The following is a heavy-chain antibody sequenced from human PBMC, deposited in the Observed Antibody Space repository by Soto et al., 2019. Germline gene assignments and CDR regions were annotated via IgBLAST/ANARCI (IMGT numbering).Heavy chain of an antibody. CDR3: ARAREAGDWAFDI. V-gene: IGHV1-2*04. D-gene: IGHD3-16*01. CDR1: GYTFTGYY. J-gene: IGHJ3*02. Sequence: GPVKVSCKASGYTFTGYYMHWVRQAPGQGLEWMGWINPNSGGTNYAQKFQGWVTMTRDTSISTAYMELSRLRSDDTAVYYCARAREAGDWAFDIWGQGTMVTVSS. CDR2: INPNSGGT.